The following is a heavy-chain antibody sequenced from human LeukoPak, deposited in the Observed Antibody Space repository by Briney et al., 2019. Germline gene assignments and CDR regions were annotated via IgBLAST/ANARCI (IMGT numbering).Heavy chain of an antibody. J-gene: IGHJ6*03. CDR3: AKGDIVVVPSGRYYYYMDV. D-gene: IGHD2-2*01. Sequence: GGSLRLSCAASGFTFSSYAMSWVRQAPGKGLEWVSAISGSGGSTYYADSVKGRFTISRDNSKNSLYLQMNSLRTEDTALYYCAKGDIVVVPSGRYYYYMDVWGKGTTVTVSS. CDR2: ISGSGGST. V-gene: IGHV3-23*01. CDR1: GFTFSSYA.